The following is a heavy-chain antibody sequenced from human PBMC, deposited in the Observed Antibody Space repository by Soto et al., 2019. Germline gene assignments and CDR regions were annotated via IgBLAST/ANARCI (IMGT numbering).Heavy chain of an antibody. J-gene: IGHJ4*02. CDR2: MTSSSSTI. Sequence: GGSLRLSCAASGFTFTSYSMNWVRQGPGKGLEWVSYMTSSSSTIYYTDSVKGRFTISRENAKNSVYLHMNSLRDEDTAVNYCARCRNVNYGSGSYYFDSWGQGTLVTVSS. CDR1: GFTFTSYS. V-gene: IGHV3-48*02. D-gene: IGHD3-10*01. CDR3: ARCRNVNYGSGSYYFDS.